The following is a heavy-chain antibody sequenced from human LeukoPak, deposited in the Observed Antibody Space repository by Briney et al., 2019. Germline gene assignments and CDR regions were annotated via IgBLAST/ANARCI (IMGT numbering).Heavy chain of an antibody. CDR2: IIPFFRTS. V-gene: IGHV1-69*05. CDR1: XGTXSXYA. CDR3: ARGYYDSSGYCHFDY. J-gene: IGHJ4*02. D-gene: IGHD3-22*01. Sequence: SVXXXXXGSXGTXSXYAISWVGQAPGQGVEWMGGIIPFFRTSNYAQKFQGRVTITTHESTSTASMALSSLSSEDTAVYYCARGYYDSSGYCHFDYWGQGTLVTVSS.